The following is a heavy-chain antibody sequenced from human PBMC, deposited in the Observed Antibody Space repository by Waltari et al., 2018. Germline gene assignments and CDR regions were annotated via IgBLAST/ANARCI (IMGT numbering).Heavy chain of an antibody. V-gene: IGHV3-7*01. CDR2: INPDGSQK. CDR1: GFTFNTYW. J-gene: IGHJ4*02. Sequence: EVQLVESGGGLVQPGGSLRLSCAASGFTFNTYWMKWIRQAPGKGLECVANINPDGSQKFYVDSVKGRFTVSRDNAQNSLYLQMNNLRAEDTAVYYCTTLARGESGDYWGQGTLVTVSS. CDR3: TTLARGESGDY. D-gene: IGHD3-10*01.